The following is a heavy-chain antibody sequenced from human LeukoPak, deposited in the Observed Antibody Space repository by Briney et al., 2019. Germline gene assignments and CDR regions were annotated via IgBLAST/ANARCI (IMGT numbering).Heavy chain of an antibody. D-gene: IGHD4-17*01. Sequence: GASVKVSCKASGGTFTSYDINWVRQATGQGLEWMGWMNPNSGNTGYAQKFQGRVTITRNTSISTAYMELSSLRSEDTAVYYCARLLRRHAFDIWGQGTMVTVSS. J-gene: IGHJ3*02. CDR3: ARLLRRHAFDI. V-gene: IGHV1-8*03. CDR2: MNPNSGNT. CDR1: GGTFTSYD.